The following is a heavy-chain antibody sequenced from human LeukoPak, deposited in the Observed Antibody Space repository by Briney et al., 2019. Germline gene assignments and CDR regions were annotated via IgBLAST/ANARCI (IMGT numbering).Heavy chain of an antibody. Sequence: SETLSLTCTVSGYSISSGYYWGWIRQPPGKGLEWIANIYHSGNTYYNPSLKSRVTISVDTSRNQFSLKLSSVTAADTAVYYCALRPARRLSWFDPWGQGTLVTVSS. CDR3: ALRPARRLSWFDP. V-gene: IGHV4-38-2*02. CDR2: IYHSGNT. D-gene: IGHD2-2*01. J-gene: IGHJ5*02. CDR1: GYSISSGYY.